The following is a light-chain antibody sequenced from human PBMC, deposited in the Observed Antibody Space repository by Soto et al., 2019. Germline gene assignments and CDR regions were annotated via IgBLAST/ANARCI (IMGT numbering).Light chain of an antibody. CDR2: NVY. CDR3: ASYTSSSTSVI. Sequence: QSALTQPASVSGSPGQSITIFCTGTSSDIGIYNFVSWYQQHPGKAPKLMIYNVYSRPSGVSSRFSGSKSGNTASLTISGLQAEDEADYYCASYTSSSTSVIFGRGTKLTVL. J-gene: IGLJ2*01. V-gene: IGLV2-14*03. CDR1: SSDIGIYNF.